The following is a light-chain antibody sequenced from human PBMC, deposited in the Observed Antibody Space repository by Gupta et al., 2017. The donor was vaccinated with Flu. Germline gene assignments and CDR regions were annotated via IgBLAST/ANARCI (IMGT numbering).Light chain of an antibody. CDR2: AAS. Sequence: SLSASVGGRVTITCRASQSISSNLTWYQQKTGAAPKLLIYAASSLQSGVPSRFRGSGSGTDFTLTITRLQPEDFGSYCCQQCDSNPWTFGQGTKVEIK. J-gene: IGKJ1*01. CDR3: QQCDSNPWT. V-gene: IGKV1-39*01. CDR1: QSISSN.